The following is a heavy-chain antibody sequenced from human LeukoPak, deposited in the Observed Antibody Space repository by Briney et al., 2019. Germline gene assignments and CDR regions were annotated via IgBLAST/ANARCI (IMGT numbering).Heavy chain of an antibody. Sequence: PSETLSLTCTVSGGSLSSYQWSWLRQPPGKGLEWIGYIYYSGSTNYNPSLKSRVTISVDTSKNQFSLKLSSVTAADTAVYYWAAYAGYCTNGVCYDYNYWGQGTLVTVSS. V-gene: IGHV4-59*01. CDR2: IYYSGST. D-gene: IGHD2-8*01. CDR1: GGSLSSYQ. J-gene: IGHJ4*02. CDR3: AAYAGYCTNGVCYDYNY.